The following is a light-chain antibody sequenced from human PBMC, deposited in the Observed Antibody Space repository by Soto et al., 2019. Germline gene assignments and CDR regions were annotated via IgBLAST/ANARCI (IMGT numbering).Light chain of an antibody. J-gene: IGKJ1*01. Sequence: EIVLTQSPATLSVSPGERATLSCRASQSVGNTLAWYQQQPGLTPRLLIYGASTTATGIPARFSGSGSGTEFTLTIDSLQSEDFAVYYCLHYKDWPRWTFGQGTKVDIK. CDR1: QSVGNT. CDR2: GAS. CDR3: LHYKDWPRWT. V-gene: IGKV3-15*01.